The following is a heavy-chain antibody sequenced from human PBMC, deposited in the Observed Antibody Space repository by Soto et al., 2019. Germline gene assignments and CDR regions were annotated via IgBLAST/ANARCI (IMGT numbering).Heavy chain of an antibody. J-gene: IGHJ4*02. CDR2: IIPIFGTA. V-gene: IGHV1-69*13. Sequence: ALVKVSCKASGGTFSSYAISWVRQAPGQGLEWMGGIIPIFGTANYAQKFQGRVTITADESTSTAYMELSSLRSEDTAVYYCARVYSGRELLSLDYWGQGTLVTVSS. CDR1: GGTFSSYA. D-gene: IGHD1-26*01. CDR3: ARVYSGRELLSLDY.